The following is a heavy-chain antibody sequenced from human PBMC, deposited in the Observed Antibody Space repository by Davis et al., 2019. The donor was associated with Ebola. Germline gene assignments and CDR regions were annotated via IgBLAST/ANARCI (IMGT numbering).Heavy chain of an antibody. CDR3: DARPCRGNTCYTWGEDV. CDR2: IKQDGGEN. J-gene: IGHJ6*02. CDR1: GFIFSSYV. Sequence: PGGSLRLSCAASGFIFSSYVMSWVRQAPGKGPEWVAIIKQDGGENYYVDSVKGRFTISRDNSRNTLYLQMNSLRADDTAVYYCDARPCRGNTCYTWGEDVWGQGTTVTVSS. D-gene: IGHD2-15*01. V-gene: IGHV3-7*03.